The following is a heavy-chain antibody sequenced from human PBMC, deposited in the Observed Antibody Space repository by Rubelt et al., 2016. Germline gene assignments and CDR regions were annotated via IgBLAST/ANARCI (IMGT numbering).Heavy chain of an antibody. V-gene: IGHV4-39*01. D-gene: IGHD6-19*01. J-gene: IGHJ4*02. CDR1: GGSISSSSYY. Sequence: QLQLQESGPGLVKPSETLSLTCTVSGGSISSSSYYWGWIRQPPGKGLEWIGSIYYSGSTYYNPSLKSRVTISVDPSKSQFSLKLSSGTAADTAVYYCARHTGIAVAGPIDYWGQGTLVTVSS. CDR3: ARHTGIAVAGPIDY. CDR2: IYYSGST.